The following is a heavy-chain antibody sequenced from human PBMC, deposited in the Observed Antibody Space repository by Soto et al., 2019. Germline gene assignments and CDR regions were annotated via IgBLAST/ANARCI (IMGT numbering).Heavy chain of an antibody. V-gene: IGHV1-3*01. J-gene: IGHJ4*02. CDR3: ARGSITGTADFDY. Sequence: ASVKVSCKASGYTFTSYAMHWVRQAPGQRLEWMGWINAGNGNTKYSQKFQGRVTITRATSASTAYMELSSLRSEDTAVYYCARGSITGTADFDYWGQGTLVTVSS. D-gene: IGHD1-20*01. CDR1: GYTFTSYA. CDR2: INAGNGNT.